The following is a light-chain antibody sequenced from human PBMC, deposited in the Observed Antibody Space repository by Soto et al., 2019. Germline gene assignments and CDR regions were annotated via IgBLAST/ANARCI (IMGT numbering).Light chain of an antibody. J-gene: IGKJ1*01. CDR3: QQYSSSPRT. Sequence: EIVLTQSPGTLSLSPGERATLSCRASLSVSSTYLAWYQQKPGQAPRLLIYGASSRATGIPDRFSGSGSGTDFTLTISRLAPEDFAVYYCQQYSSSPRTFGQGTKVEIK. CDR1: LSVSSTY. CDR2: GAS. V-gene: IGKV3-20*01.